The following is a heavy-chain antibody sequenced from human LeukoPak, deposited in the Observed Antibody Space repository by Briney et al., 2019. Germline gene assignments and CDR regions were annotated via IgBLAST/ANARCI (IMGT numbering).Heavy chain of an antibody. CDR2: INHSGST. Sequence: SETLSLTCAVYGGSFSGYYWSWIRQPPGKGLEWIGEINHSGSTNYNPSLKSRVTISVDTSKNQFSLKLSSVTAADTAVYYCARHLLYYDILTGRALNWFDPWGQGTLVTVSS. CDR1: GGSFSGYY. J-gene: IGHJ5*02. V-gene: IGHV4-34*01. CDR3: ARHLLYYDILTGRALNWFDP. D-gene: IGHD3-9*01.